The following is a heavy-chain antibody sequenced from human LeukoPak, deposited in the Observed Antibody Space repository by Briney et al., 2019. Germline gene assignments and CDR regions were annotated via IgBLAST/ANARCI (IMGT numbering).Heavy chain of an antibody. CDR1: GFTFSNYW. V-gene: IGHV3-7*01. D-gene: IGHD1-14*01. CDR2: IKYYGGEK. Sequence: GGSLRLSCAASGFTFSNYWMSWVRQAPGKGLEWVANIKYYGGEKYYADSVRGRFTISRDNAKSPLYLQMNSLRAEDTAVYYCASALPADHFDFWGQGTLVTVSS. CDR3: ASALPADHFDF. J-gene: IGHJ4*02.